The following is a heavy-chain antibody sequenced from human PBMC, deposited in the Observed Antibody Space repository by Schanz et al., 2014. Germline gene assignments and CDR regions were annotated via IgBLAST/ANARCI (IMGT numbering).Heavy chain of an antibody. CDR3: VRDAGWAFGDYHDMDV. CDR1: GYTFNNHG. V-gene: IGHV1-18*01. CDR2: ISVYHGHT. Sequence: QVQLVQSGGEVKKPGASATVSCKASGYTFNNHGISWVRQAPGQGLEWMGWISVYHGHTNYAEKVHGRVTMTTDTSTSTAYMELRSLISDVTAVYYCVRDAGWAFGDYHDMDVWGQGTSVTVSS. D-gene: IGHD3-10*01. J-gene: IGHJ6*02.